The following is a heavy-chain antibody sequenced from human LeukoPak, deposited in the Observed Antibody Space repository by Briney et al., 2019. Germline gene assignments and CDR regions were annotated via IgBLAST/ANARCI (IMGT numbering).Heavy chain of an antibody. V-gene: IGHV3-30*02. Sequence: GGSLRLSCAASEFTFSSYGMHWVRQAPGKGLEWVAFIRYDGNNKYYADSVKGRFTISRDNSKNTLYLQMNSLRAEDTAVYYCARDKDYFDYWGQGTLVTVSS. CDR1: EFTFSSYG. CDR3: ARDKDYFDY. J-gene: IGHJ4*02. CDR2: IRYDGNNK.